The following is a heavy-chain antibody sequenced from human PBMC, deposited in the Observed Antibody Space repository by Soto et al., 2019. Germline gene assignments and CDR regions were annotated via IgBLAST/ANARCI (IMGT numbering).Heavy chain of an antibody. V-gene: IGHV3-23*01. CDR3: AKCGYDLNHYYHMDI. CDR1: GFTFSTYA. J-gene: IGHJ6*03. Sequence: GGSLRLSCAASGFTFSTYAMSWVRQAPGKGLEWVSAISGGGDNTYYADSVKGRFTISRDNSEDTLYLQMNRLRAEDTAIYYCAKCGYDLNHYYHMDIWGKGTTVTVSS. D-gene: IGHD5-12*01. CDR2: ISGGGDNT.